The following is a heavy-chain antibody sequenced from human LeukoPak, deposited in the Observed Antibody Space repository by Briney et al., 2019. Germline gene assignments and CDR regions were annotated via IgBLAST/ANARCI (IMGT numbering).Heavy chain of an antibody. D-gene: IGHD1-20*01. CDR3: ARHGKGITGRTGHFDY. J-gene: IGHJ4*02. CDR1: GYSISSGYY. CDR2: IYHSGST. V-gene: IGHV4-38-2*01. Sequence: PSETLSLTCAVSGYSISSGYYWGWIRQPPGKGLEWIGSIYHSGSTYYNPSLKSRVTISVDTSKNQFSLKLSSVTAADTAVYYCARHGKGITGRTGHFDYWGQGTLVTVSS.